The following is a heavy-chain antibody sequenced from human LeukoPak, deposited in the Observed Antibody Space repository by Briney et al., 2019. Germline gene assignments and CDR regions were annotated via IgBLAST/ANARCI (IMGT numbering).Heavy chain of an antibody. CDR2: IYHSGST. V-gene: IGHV4-38-2*02. CDR1: GYSISSGYY. D-gene: IGHD1-26*01. Sequence: SETLSLTCTVSGYSISSGYYWGWIRQPPGKGLAWIGSIYHSGSTYYNPSLKSRVTISVDTSKNQFSLKLSSVTAADTAVYYCARYSARWDYWGQGTLVTVSS. J-gene: IGHJ4*01. CDR3: ARYSARWDY.